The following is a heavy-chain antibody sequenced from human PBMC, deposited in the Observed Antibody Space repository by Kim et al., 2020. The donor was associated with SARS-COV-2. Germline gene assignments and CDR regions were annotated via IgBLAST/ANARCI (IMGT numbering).Heavy chain of an antibody. Sequence: GESLKISCKGSGYSFTSYWIGWVRQMPGKGLEWMGIIYPGDSDTRYSPSFQGQVTISADKSISTAYLQWSSLKASDTAMYYCARPHYGGKNGDDAFDIWGQGTMVTVSS. CDR1: GYSFTSYW. D-gene: IGHD4-17*01. CDR3: ARPHYGGKNGDDAFDI. CDR2: IYPGDSDT. V-gene: IGHV5-51*01. J-gene: IGHJ3*02.